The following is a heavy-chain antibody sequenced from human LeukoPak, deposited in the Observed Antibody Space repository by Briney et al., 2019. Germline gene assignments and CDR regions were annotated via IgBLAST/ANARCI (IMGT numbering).Heavy chain of an antibody. V-gene: IGHV1-58*02. CDR2: IVVGSGNA. Sequence: GTSVKVSCKASGFTFTSSAMQWVRQARGQRLEWIGWIVVGSGNANYAQKFQERVTITRDMSTSTAYMELSSLRSEDTAVYYCAATHQPYYDFWSGYSNVWFDPWGQGTLVTVSS. CDR3: AATHQPYYDFWSGYSNVWFDP. CDR1: GFTFTSSA. J-gene: IGHJ5*02. D-gene: IGHD3-3*01.